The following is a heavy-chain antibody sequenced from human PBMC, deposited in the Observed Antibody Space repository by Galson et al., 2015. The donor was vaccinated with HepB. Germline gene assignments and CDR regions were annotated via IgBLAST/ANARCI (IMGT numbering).Heavy chain of an antibody. Sequence: PALVKPTQTLTLTCTFSGFSLSTSGMRVSWIRQPPGKALECLARIDWDDGKFYSTSLKTRLTISKDTSKNQVVLTMTNMDPVDTATYYCARISPYCGGDCYAFDYWGQGTLVTVSS. CDR3: ARISPYCGGDCYAFDY. V-gene: IGHV2-70*04. CDR1: GFSLSTSGMR. J-gene: IGHJ4*02. D-gene: IGHD2-21*01. CDR2: IDWDDGK.